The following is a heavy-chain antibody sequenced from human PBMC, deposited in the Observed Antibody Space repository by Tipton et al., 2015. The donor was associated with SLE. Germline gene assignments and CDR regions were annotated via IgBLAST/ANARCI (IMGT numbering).Heavy chain of an antibody. Sequence: TLSLTCTVSGGSLNDYYWSWIRQTPGEGLEWIGYVHTSGTTIYNPPLKSRVSISVDTSEKQVSLRLNSVTAADTAVYYCARGKTRVEYWGQGRLVTVSS. CDR1: GGSLNDYY. V-gene: IGHV4-4*08. D-gene: IGHD1/OR15-1a*01. J-gene: IGHJ4*02. CDR3: ARGKTRVEY. CDR2: VHTSGTT.